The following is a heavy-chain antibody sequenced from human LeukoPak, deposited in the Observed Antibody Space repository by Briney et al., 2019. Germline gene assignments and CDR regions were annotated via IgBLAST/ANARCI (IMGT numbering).Heavy chain of an antibody. Sequence: GGSLRLSCAASGFTFSSYSMNWVRQAPGKGLEWVSSISSSSSYIYYADSVKGRFTISRDNAKNSLYLQMNSLRAEDTALYYCARGRVGATSSGDYWGQGTLVTVSS. CDR2: ISSSSSYI. J-gene: IGHJ4*02. CDR1: GFTFSSYS. CDR3: ARGRVGATSSGDY. D-gene: IGHD1-26*01. V-gene: IGHV3-21*04.